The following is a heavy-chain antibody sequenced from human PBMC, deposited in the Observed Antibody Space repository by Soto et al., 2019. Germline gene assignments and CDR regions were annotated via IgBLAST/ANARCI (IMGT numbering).Heavy chain of an antibody. D-gene: IGHD3-3*01. V-gene: IGHV3-23*01. CDR1: GFTFSSYA. J-gene: IGHJ4*02. CDR3: AKDMWVDFWSGYPSPTFDY. Sequence: PGGSLRLSCAASGFTFSSYAMSRVRQAPGKGLEWVSAISGSGGSTYYADSVKGRFTISRDNSKNTLYLQMNSLRAEDTAVYYCAKDMWVDFWSGYPSPTFDYWGQGTLVTVSS. CDR2: ISGSGGST.